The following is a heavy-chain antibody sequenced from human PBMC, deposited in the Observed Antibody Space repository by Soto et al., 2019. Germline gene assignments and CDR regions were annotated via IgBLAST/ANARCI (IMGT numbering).Heavy chain of an antibody. D-gene: IGHD2-2*01. CDR1: GYTFTSYA. CDR2: INAGNGNT. CDR3: ARDQMTAPTYYYYYMDV. J-gene: IGHJ6*03. V-gene: IGHV1-3*01. Sequence: QVQLVQSGAEVKKPGASVKVSCKASGYTFTSYAMHWVRQAPGQRLEWMGWINAGNGNTKYSQKFQGRVTITRDTTASTAYMELSSLRSEDTAVYYCARDQMTAPTYYYYYMDVWGKGTTVTVSS.